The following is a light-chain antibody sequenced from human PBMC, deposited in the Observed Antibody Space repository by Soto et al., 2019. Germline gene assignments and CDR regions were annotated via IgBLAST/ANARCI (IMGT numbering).Light chain of an antibody. V-gene: IGKV3-15*01. Sequence: ELVMTKSPATLSVSPGERATLFCRASQTVSSNLAWYQQKPGQAPRLLIYGASTRATGIPARFSGSGSGTEFTLTISSLQSEDFAVYYCQQYNNWPPWTFGQGTKVDIK. CDR2: GAS. J-gene: IGKJ1*01. CDR3: QQYNNWPPWT. CDR1: QTVSSN.